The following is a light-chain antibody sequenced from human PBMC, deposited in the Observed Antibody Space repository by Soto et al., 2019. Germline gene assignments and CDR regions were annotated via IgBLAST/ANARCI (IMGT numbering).Light chain of an antibody. CDR3: QQYGSSPQT. Sequence: EIVMTQSPSTLSGSPGERATLSCRASQSISSSFLAWYQQKPGQAPRLLIYGASSRATGIPDRFSGSLSGTDFTLTISRLETEDLAVYDCQQYGSSPQTFGQGTKVDIK. CDR1: QSISSSF. V-gene: IGKV3-20*01. J-gene: IGKJ1*01. CDR2: GAS.